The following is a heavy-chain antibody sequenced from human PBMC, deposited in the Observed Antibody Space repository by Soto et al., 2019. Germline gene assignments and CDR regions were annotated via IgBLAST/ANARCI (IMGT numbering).Heavy chain of an antibody. Sequence: PGGSLRLSCAASGFTFSSYGMHWVRQAPGKGLEWVAVIWYDGSNKYYADSVKGRFTISRDNSKNTLYLQMNSLRAEDTAVYYCVRDGSGYDSPYYYYGMDVWGQGTTVTVSS. D-gene: IGHD5-12*01. V-gene: IGHV3-33*01. CDR1: GFTFSSYG. CDR3: VRDGSGYDSPYYYYGMDV. CDR2: IWYDGSNK. J-gene: IGHJ6*02.